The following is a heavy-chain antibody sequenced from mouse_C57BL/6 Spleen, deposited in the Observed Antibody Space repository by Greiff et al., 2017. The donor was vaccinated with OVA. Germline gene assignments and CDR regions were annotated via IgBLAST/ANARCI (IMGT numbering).Heavy chain of an antibody. Sequence: QVQLQQPGAELVKPGASVKLSCKASGYTFTSYWMQWVKQRPGQGLEWIGEIDPSDSYTNYNQKFKGKATLTVDTSSSTAYMQLSSLTSEDSAVYYCAITSVVAPRFAYWGQGTLVTVSA. J-gene: IGHJ3*01. CDR2: IDPSDSYT. D-gene: IGHD1-1*01. CDR1: GYTFTSYW. V-gene: IGHV1-50*01. CDR3: AITSVVAPRFAY.